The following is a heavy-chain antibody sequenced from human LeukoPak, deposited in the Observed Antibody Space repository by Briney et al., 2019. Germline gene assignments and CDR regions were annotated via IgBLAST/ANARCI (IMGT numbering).Heavy chain of an antibody. CDR1: GFTFSSYA. CDR2: ISGSGGST. D-gene: IGHD6-19*01. V-gene: IGHV3-23*01. CDR3: AKTKSGSGWYRHYFDY. Sequence: PGGSLRLSCAASGFTFSSYAMSWVRQAPGKGLERVSAISGSGGSTYYADSVKGRFTISRDNSKNTLYLQMNSLRAEDTAVYYCAKTKSGSGWYRHYFDYWGQGTLVTVSS. J-gene: IGHJ4*02.